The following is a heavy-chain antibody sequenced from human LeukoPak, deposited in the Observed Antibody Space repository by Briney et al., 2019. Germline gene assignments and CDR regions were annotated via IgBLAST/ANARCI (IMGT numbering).Heavy chain of an antibody. CDR3: ARGLYDSSWSAFDY. CDR1: GDSVSSNSAA. CDR2: TYYRSKWYN. J-gene: IGHJ4*02. Sequence: SQTLSLTCAISGDSVSSNSAAWNWIRQSPSRGLEWLGRTYYRSKWYNDYAVSVKSRITINPDTSKNQFSLQLNSVTPKDTAVYYCARGLYDSSWSAFDYWGQGTLVTVSS. V-gene: IGHV6-1*01. D-gene: IGHD6-13*01.